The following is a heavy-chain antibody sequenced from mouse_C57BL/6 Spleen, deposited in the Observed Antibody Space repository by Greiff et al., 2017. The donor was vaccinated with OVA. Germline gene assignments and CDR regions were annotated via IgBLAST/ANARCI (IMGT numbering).Heavy chain of an antibody. CDR3: ARGDYLYYAMDY. Sequence: EVKLMESGGGLVKPGGSLKLSCAASGFTFSDYGMHWVRQAPETGLEWVAYISSGSSTIYYAATVKGRFTISRDNAKNPLFRQMTSLRSEDTAMYYCARGDYLYYAMDYWGQGTSVTVSS. CDR2: ISSGSSTI. D-gene: IGHD2-4*01. J-gene: IGHJ4*01. CDR1: GFTFSDYG. V-gene: IGHV5-17*01.